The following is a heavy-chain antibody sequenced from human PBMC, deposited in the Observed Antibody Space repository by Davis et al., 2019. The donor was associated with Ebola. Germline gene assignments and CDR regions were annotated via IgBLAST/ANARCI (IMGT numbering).Heavy chain of an antibody. D-gene: IGHD6-19*01. J-gene: IGHJ4*02. Sequence: ASVKVSCKASGYTFSNYAFSWVRQAPGQGLQWMGWVGTYNGVTNYAQSLQGRVTMTTDTSTSTAYMELRSLKSDDTAEYYCARGRNGGWDFDYWGQGTRVTVSS. CDR3: ARGRNGGWDFDY. V-gene: IGHV1-18*01. CDR2: VGTYNGVT. CDR1: GYTFSNYA.